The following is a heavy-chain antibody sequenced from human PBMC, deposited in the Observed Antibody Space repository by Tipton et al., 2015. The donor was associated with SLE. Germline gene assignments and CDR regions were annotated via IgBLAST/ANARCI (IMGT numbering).Heavy chain of an antibody. J-gene: IGHJ3*02. Sequence: TLSLTCSVSGDSISSGGDYWSWIRQHPGKGLEYIGYIYHSGSTHYNPSLKSRLTISVDTSKNQFSLKLRSVTAADTALYYCARDRDGDDRDVLDIWGQGTLVTVSS. V-gene: IGHV4-31*03. CDR1: GDSISSGGDY. CDR3: ARDRDGDDRDVLDI. D-gene: IGHD4-17*01. CDR2: IYHSGST.